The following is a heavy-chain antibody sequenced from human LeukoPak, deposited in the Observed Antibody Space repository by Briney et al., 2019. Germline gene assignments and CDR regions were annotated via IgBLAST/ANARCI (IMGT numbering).Heavy chain of an antibody. CDR1: GFTVNSNY. J-gene: IGHJ4*02. CDR2: LYTGGNT. CDR3: ARIRGASGWYYFDY. D-gene: IGHD6-19*01. V-gene: IGHV3-53*01. Sequence: GGSLRLSCAASGFTVNSNYMSWVRQAPGEGLEWVSVLYTGGNTLYADSVKGRFTISRDNSKNTLYLQMNSLRAEDTAVYYCARIRGASGWYYFDYWGQGTLVTVSS.